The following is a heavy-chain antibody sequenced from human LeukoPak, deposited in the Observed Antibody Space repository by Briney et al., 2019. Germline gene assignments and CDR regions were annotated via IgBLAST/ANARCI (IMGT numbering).Heavy chain of an antibody. CDR2: INWNGGST. D-gene: IGHD1-26*01. J-gene: IGHJ6*03. CDR3: ARDRSGSYYYYYYYMDV. V-gene: IGHV3-20*04. CDR1: GFTFDDYG. Sequence: GGSLRLSCAASGFTFDDYGMSWVRQAPGKGLEWVSGINWNGGSTGYADSVKGRFTISRDNAKNSLYLQMNSLRAEDTALYYCARDRSGSYYYYYYYMDVRGKGTTVTVSS.